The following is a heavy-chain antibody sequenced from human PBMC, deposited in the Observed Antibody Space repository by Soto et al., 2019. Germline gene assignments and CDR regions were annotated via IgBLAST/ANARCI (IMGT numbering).Heavy chain of an antibody. CDR3: ARDLGGYSSSPGTDYYYGMDV. J-gene: IGHJ6*02. CDR2: IYYSGST. Sequence: PSETLSLTCTVSGGSVSSGSYYWSWIRQPPGKGLEWIGYIYYSGSTNYNPSLKSRVTISVDTSKNQFSLKLSSVTAADTAVYYCARDLGGYSSSPGTDYYYGMDVWGRGTTVTVSS. CDR1: GGSVSSGSYY. D-gene: IGHD6-13*01. V-gene: IGHV4-61*01.